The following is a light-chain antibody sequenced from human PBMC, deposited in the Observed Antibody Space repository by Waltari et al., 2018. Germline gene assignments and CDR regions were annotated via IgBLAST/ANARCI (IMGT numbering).Light chain of an antibody. CDR3: ATWDDSLNGWV. J-gene: IGLJ3*02. CDR2: KDY. V-gene: IGLV1-47*01. Sequence: QSVLTQPPSASGAPGQEVSISCSGGSTTITNYVFWYQQFPGTAPKHIVYKDYARPSGVPDGFSASKSGTSASLAISGLRSDDEADYYCATWDDSLNGWVFGGGTKLTVL. CDR1: STTITNY.